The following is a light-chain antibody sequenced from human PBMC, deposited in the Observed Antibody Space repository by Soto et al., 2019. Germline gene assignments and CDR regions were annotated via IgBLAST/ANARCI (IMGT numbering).Light chain of an antibody. Sequence: QSVLTQPRSVSGSPGQSVTISCTGTSSDVGGYNYVSWYQQHPGKAPKLMIYDIINRPSGVSNRFSGSKSGNTASLTISGLQAEDEADYYCVSFTTSRSYVFGTGTKLTVL. CDR2: DII. V-gene: IGLV2-14*03. J-gene: IGLJ1*01. CDR3: VSFTTSRSYV. CDR1: SSDVGGYNY.